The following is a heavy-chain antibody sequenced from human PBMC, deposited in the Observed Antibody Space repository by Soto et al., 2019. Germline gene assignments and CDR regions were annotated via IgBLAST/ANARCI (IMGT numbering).Heavy chain of an antibody. V-gene: IGHV3-7*01. CDR1: GFTFSSYW. J-gene: IGHJ4*02. CDR3: ARSSMVRGVIIKIFDY. CDR2: IKQDGSEK. Sequence: GGSLRLSCAASGFTFSSYWMSWVRQAPGKGLEWVANIKQDGSEKYYVDSVKGRFTISRDNAKNSLYLQMNSLRAEDTAVYYCARSSMVRGVIIKIFDYWGQGTLVTVSS. D-gene: IGHD3-10*01.